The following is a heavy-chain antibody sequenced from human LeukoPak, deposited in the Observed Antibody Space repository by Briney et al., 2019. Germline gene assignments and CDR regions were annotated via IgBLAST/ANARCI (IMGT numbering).Heavy chain of an antibody. V-gene: IGHV3-33*08. CDR3: ARDAWVGGEDTLDI. Sequence: GGSLRLSCAASGFTFSSHGMHWVRQAPGMGLEWVAVIWYDGSKTYYADSVKGRFTTSRDNSKNTLDLQMNSLKVEDTAVYYCARDAWVGGEDTLDIWGQGTKVTVSS. D-gene: IGHD3-16*01. CDR2: IWYDGSKT. CDR1: GFTFSSHG. J-gene: IGHJ3*02.